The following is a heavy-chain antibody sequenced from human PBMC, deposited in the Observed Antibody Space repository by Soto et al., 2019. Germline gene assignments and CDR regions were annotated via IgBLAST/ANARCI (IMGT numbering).Heavy chain of an antibody. D-gene: IGHD2-21*01. CDR2: IYPGDSDT. CDR3: ARTIPCGGECYYYGMDG. V-gene: IGHV5-51*01. Sequence: GESLKISCKGSGYSFTSYWIGWVRQMPGKGLEWMGIIYPGDSDTRYSPSFQGQVTISADKSISTAYLQWSSLKASDTAMYYCARTIPCGGECYYYGMDGWAQGTTVTVSS. J-gene: IGHJ6*02. CDR1: GYSFTSYW.